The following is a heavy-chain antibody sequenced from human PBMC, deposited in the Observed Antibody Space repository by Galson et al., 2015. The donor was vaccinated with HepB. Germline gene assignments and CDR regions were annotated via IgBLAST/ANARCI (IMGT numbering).Heavy chain of an antibody. CDR3: ARQSIQGMHHSGLDD. V-gene: IGHV4-59*08. J-gene: IGHJ6*02. CDR2: IYYSGCT. Sequence: ATLFPSCAVACTSISHYYRSWLRPPPGKGQEWIGYIYYSGCTNYSDSLKSRVTISADKSKNQFSLRLRSVTAADTAIYYCARQSIQGMHHSGLDDWGQGTTVAVSS. CDR1: CTSISHYY. D-gene: IGHD5-18*01.